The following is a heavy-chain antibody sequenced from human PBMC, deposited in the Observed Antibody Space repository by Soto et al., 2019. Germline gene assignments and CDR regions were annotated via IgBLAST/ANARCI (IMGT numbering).Heavy chain of an antibody. Sequence: GASVKLSCKASGYTFTGYYIHWVRQAPGQGLEWMGWINPNSGGTNYAQKFQGWVTMTRDTSISTAYMELSRLRSDDTAVYYCAREPMGRSWYFHYYGMEVWGEGTTVSVTS. D-gene: IGHD6-13*01. V-gene: IGHV1-2*04. J-gene: IGHJ6*01. CDR3: AREPMGRSWYFHYYGMEV. CDR1: GYTFTGYY. CDR2: INPNSGGT.